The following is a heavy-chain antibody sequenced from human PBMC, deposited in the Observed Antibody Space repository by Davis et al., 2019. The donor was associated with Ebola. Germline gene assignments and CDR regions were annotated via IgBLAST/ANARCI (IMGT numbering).Heavy chain of an antibody. D-gene: IGHD6-13*01. CDR1: GFTFSGSA. V-gene: IGHV3-73*01. CDR2: IRSKANSYAT. CDR3: ARDRYSSSWYKLGEYYYYYYGMDV. Sequence: GGSLRLSCAASGFTFSGSAMHWVRQASGKGLEWVGRIRSKANSYATAYAASVKGRFTISRDDSKNTLYLQMNSLRAEDTAVYYCARDRYSSSWYKLGEYYYYYYGMDVWGQGTTVTVSS. J-gene: IGHJ6*02.